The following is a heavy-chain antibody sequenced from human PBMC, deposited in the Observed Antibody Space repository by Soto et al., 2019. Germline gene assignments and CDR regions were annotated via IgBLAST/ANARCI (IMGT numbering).Heavy chain of an antibody. D-gene: IGHD6-13*01. CDR1: GFTFSSYA. Sequence: GGSLRLSWAASGFTFSSYAMHWVRQAPGKGLGWVAVISYDGSNKYYADSVKGRFTISRDNSKNTLYLQINSLRAEDTAVYYCARDLGSSWYGRYYYGMDVWGQGTTVTVSS. CDR2: ISYDGSNK. CDR3: ARDLGSSWYGRYYYGMDV. J-gene: IGHJ6*02. V-gene: IGHV3-30-3*01.